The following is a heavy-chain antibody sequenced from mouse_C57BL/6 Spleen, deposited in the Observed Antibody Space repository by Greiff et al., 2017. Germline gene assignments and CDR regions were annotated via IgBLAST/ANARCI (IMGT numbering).Heavy chain of an antibody. CDR1: GFTFSNYW. V-gene: IGHV6-3*01. CDR2: IRLKSDNYAT. J-gene: IGHJ4*01. CDR3: TVGPEAMDY. Sequence: EVMLVESGGGLVQPGGSMKLSCVASGFTFSNYWMNWVRQSPEKGLEWVAQIRLKSDNYATHYAESVKGRFTISRDDSKSSVYLQMNNLRAEDTGIYYCTVGPEAMDYWGQGTSVTVSS.